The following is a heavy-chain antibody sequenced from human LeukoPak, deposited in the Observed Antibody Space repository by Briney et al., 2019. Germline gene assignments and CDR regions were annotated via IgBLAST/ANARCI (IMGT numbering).Heavy chain of an antibody. J-gene: IGHJ6*03. CDR2: ISSSSSYI. D-gene: IGHD5-18*01. CDR1: GFTFSSYS. Sequence: GGSLRLSCAASGFTFSSYSMNWVRQAPGKGLEWVSSISSSSSYIYYADSVKGRFTISRDNAKNSLYLQMNSLRAEDTAVYYCARVLRDTTNYYYYMDVWGKGTTVTVSS. CDR3: ARVLRDTTNYYYYMDV. V-gene: IGHV3-21*01.